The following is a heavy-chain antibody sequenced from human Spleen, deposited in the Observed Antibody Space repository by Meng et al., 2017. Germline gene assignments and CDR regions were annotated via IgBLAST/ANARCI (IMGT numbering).Heavy chain of an antibody. Sequence: GEYLKISCAASGFPFSTYTMSWVRQAPGKGLEWVSGISGGGVTTYYADSVKGRFTISRDNSKDTLFLQMSSLRAEDTAVYYCAKDRDGYSTFYFDSWGQGTRVTVSS. D-gene: IGHD5-24*01. V-gene: IGHV3-23*01. CDR3: AKDRDGYSTFYFDS. CDR1: GFPFSTYT. J-gene: IGHJ4*02. CDR2: ISGGGVTT.